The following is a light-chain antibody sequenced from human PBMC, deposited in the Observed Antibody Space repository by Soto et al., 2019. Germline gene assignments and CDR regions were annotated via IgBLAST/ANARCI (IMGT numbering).Light chain of an antibody. CDR3: QQRNNWPWT. CDR1: QSVSTN. V-gene: IGKV3D-15*01. J-gene: IGKJ1*01. CDR2: GAS. Sequence: IVMTQSPATLSVPPGKRSTLAFRASQSVSTNFAWYQQRPGQAPRLLIYGASTRATGIPARFSGSGSGTVFTLTISSLEPEDFAVYYCQQRNNWPWTFGQGTKVDIK.